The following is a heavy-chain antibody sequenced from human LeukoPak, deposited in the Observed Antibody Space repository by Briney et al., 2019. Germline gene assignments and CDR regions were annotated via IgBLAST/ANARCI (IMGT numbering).Heavy chain of an antibody. Sequence: SETLSLTCTVSGVSFSSYYWTWIRQPAGKGLEWLGRIYPGVRTYYSPSLESRLNMSADTSKNQFSLNLRSMTAADTAVYFCERSAVTRAGVFDYWGRGILVTVSS. CDR2: IYPGVRT. CDR1: GVSFSSYY. D-gene: IGHD4-17*01. CDR3: ERSAVTRAGVFDY. V-gene: IGHV4-4*07. J-gene: IGHJ4*02.